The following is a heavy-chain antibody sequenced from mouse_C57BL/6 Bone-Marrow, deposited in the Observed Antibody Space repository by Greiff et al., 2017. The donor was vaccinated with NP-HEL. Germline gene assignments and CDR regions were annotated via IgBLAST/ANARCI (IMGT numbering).Heavy chain of an antibody. D-gene: IGHD2-4*01. Sequence: EVQLVESGGGLVKPGGSLKLSCAASGFTFSSYAMSWVRQTPEKRLEWVATISDGGSYTYYPDNVKGRFTISSDHAKTNLYLQMSHLKSEDTAMYYCARVAYYDFFAYWGQGTLVTVSA. V-gene: IGHV5-4*01. CDR3: ARVAYYDFFAY. CDR1: GFTFSSYA. CDR2: ISDGGSYT. J-gene: IGHJ3*01.